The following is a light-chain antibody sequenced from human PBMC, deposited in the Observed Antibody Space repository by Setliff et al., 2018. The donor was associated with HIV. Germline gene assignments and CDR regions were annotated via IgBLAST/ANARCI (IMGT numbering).Light chain of an antibody. Sequence: QSVLTQPASVSGSPGQSITISCTGTSSDVGAYNYVSWYQQLGEAPTLMIYDVSKRPSGVSNRFSGSKSGNTASLTISGLQAEDEADYYCSSYTNNSTYVFGTGTKVTVL. CDR1: SSDVGAYNY. CDR2: DVS. CDR3: SSYTNNSTYV. V-gene: IGLV2-14*03. J-gene: IGLJ1*01.